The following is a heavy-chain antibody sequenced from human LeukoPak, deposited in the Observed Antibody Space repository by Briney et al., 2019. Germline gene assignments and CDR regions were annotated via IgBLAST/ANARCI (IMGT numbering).Heavy chain of an antibody. Sequence: PSETLSLTCTVSGGSINNHYWSWIRQPPGKGLEWIGEINHSGSTNYNPSLKSRVTISVDTSKNQFSLKLSSVTAADTAVYYCARIGPYYYDSSGYRRRHAEYFQHWGQGTLVTVSS. D-gene: IGHD3-22*01. V-gene: IGHV4-34*01. CDR2: INHSGST. CDR1: GGSINNHY. J-gene: IGHJ1*01. CDR3: ARIGPYYYDSSGYRRRHAEYFQH.